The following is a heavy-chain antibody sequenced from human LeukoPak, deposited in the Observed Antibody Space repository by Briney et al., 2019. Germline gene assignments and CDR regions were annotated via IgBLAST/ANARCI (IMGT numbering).Heavy chain of an antibody. CDR3: ASYGDRGFDI. J-gene: IGHJ3*02. CDR2: ISYDGSNK. V-gene: IGHV3-30*01. D-gene: IGHD4-17*01. CDR1: GFTLSRYA. Sequence: QGGGSLRLACAAAGFTLSRYAMHWVRQAPGKGLEWVAVISYDGSNKYYADSVKGRFTISRDNSKNTLYLQMNSLRAEDTAVYYCASYGDRGFDIWGQGTMVTVSS.